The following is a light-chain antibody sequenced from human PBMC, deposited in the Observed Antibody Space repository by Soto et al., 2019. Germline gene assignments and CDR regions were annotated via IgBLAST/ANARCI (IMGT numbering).Light chain of an antibody. CDR1: QSVSSY. Sequence: EILLTQSPATLSLSPGERATLSCRASQSVSSYLAWYQQKPGQAPRLLIYDASNRATGIPARFSGSGSGTDFTLTISSLQPEDFATYYCQQSYSTPQTFGQGTKVDIK. CDR2: DAS. J-gene: IGKJ1*01. CDR3: QQSYSTPQT. V-gene: IGKV3-11*01.